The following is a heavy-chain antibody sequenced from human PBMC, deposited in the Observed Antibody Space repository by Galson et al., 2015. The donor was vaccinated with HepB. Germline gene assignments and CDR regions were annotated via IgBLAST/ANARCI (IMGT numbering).Heavy chain of an antibody. Sequence: SLRLSCAASGFSFTGNGMHWVRQAPGKGLEWVAFMRFDGGTEYYADSMKGRFTISRDISMNTLYLQIKSLRAEDTAVYYCAKVTRWETLDPWGQGTLVIVSS. CDR2: MRFDGGTE. D-gene: IGHD1-26*01. J-gene: IGHJ5*02. V-gene: IGHV3-30*02. CDR3: AKVTRWETLDP. CDR1: GFSFTGNG.